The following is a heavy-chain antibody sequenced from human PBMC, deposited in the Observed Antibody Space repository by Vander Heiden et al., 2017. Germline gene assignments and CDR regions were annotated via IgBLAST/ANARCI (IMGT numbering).Heavy chain of an antibody. CDR1: GFMFGDYP. V-gene: IGHV3-49*05. J-gene: IGHJ3*01. CDR2: IRSKAYGGTT. Sequence: QLVESGGGLVKPGRSLTLSCTASGFMFGDYPMRWFRQAPGKGLEWIGYIRSKAYGGTTYYAASEKDRFTISRDDSKSTAYLQMNSLESADSAIYYCSKDWGNGSGSYVCDVWGQGTRGTVSS. CDR3: SKDWGNGSGSYVCDV. D-gene: IGHD3-10*01.